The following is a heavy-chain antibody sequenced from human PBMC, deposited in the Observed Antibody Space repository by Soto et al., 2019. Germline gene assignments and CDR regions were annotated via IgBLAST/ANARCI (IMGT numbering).Heavy chain of an antibody. CDR3: ARDIDNRDYYYGLDV. J-gene: IGHJ6*02. Sequence: EEQVVESGGGLVQPGGSLRLSCAASGFTFDDYGMHWVRQGPGKGLEWVSGITWNSATIGYAASVKGRFTISRDNAKNSLYLQMSSLTTEDTAVYYCARDIDNRDYYYGLDVWGQGTTVTVSS. CDR2: ITWNSATI. V-gene: IGHV3-9*01. CDR1: GFTFDDYG. D-gene: IGHD1-20*01.